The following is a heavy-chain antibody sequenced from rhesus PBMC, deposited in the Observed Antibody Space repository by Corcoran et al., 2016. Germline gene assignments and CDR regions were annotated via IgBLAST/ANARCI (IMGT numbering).Heavy chain of an antibody. V-gene: IGHV2-95*01. CDR1: GFSISTTGIG. CDR2: MYWNNRK. Sequence: QVTLKESGPALVKPTQTLTLTCTFSGFSISTTGIGLGWIRQPPGKALEWLANMYWNNRKHYTTSLRSRHTISKDTSKTQVALTMANMDPVDTATYYCARFRTTNVDYWGQGVLVTVSS. D-gene: IGHD2-2*01. CDR3: ARFRTTNVDY. J-gene: IGHJ4*01.